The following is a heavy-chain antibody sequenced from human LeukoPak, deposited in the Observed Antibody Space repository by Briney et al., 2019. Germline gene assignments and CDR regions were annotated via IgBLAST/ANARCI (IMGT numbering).Heavy chain of an antibody. V-gene: IGHV3-21*01. J-gene: IGHJ4*02. D-gene: IGHD3-3*01. Sequence: GGSLRLSCAASGFTFSNAWMNWVRQAPGKGLEWVSSISSSSSYIYYADSVKGRFTISRDNAKNSLYLQMNSLRAEDTAVYYCARVQDYDFWSGKEGYVDYWGQGTLVTVSS. CDR3: ARVQDYDFWSGKEGYVDY. CDR2: ISSSSSYI. CDR1: GFTFSNAW.